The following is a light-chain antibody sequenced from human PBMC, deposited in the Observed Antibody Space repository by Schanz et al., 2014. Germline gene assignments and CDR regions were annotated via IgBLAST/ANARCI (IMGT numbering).Light chain of an antibody. V-gene: IGLV2-14*03. CDR3: SSYAGSYTWV. CDR2: DVS. Sequence: QSALTQPASVSGSPGQSITISCTGTSSDVGTYNYVSWYQHHPGKAPKLMIYDVSDRPSGVSNRFSGSKSGNTASLTISGLQTEDEADYYCSSYAGSYTWVFGGGTKLTVL. J-gene: IGLJ3*02. CDR1: SSDVGTYNY.